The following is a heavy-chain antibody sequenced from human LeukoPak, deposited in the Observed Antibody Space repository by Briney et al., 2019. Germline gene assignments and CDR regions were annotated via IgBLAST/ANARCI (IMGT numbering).Heavy chain of an antibody. V-gene: IGHV1-46*01. Sequence: ASVKVSCKASGYTFTSYYMHWVRQAPGQGLEWMGIINPSGGSTTYAQKFQGRVTMTRDTSTSTVYMELSSLRSEDTAVYYCARVNSYGYYYYYGMDVWGQGTTVTVSS. CDR3: ARVNSYGYYYYYGMDV. CDR2: INPSGGST. D-gene: IGHD5-18*01. J-gene: IGHJ6*02. CDR1: GYTFTSYY.